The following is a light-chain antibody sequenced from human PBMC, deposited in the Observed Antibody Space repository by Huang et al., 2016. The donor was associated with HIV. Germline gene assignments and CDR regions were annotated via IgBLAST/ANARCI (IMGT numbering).Light chain of an antibody. J-gene: IGKJ4*01. Sequence: DIQMTQSPSTLSASIGDRVTITCRASQSLSSWLAWYQQKPGKVPKLLIYKASSLESGVPSRFSGSGSGTEFTLTISNLQPDDFATYYCQQYNTYPLTFGGGTKVEIK. CDR3: QQYNTYPLT. CDR2: KAS. V-gene: IGKV1-5*03. CDR1: QSLSSW.